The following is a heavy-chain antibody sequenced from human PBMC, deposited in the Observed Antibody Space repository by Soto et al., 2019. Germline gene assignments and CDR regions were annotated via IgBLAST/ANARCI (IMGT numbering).Heavy chain of an antibody. CDR1: GGSFSGYY. CDR2: INHSGST. CDR3: ASGRRIAVAGSHYFDY. J-gene: IGHJ4*02. V-gene: IGHV4-34*01. Sequence: SETLSLTCAVYGGSFSGYYWSWIRQPPGKGLEWIGEINHSGSTNYNPSLKSRVTISVDTSKNQFSLKLSSVTAADTAVYYCASGRRIAVAGSHYFDYWGQGTLVTVSS. D-gene: IGHD6-19*01.